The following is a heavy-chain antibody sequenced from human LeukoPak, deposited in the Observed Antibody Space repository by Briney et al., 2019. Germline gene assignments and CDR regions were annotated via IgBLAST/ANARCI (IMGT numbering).Heavy chain of an antibody. D-gene: IGHD1/OR15-1a*01. Sequence: SETLSLTCTVSGGSMSSGGYYWSWIRQHPGKGLEWIAYISYSRSTYYNPFLKGRVTMSVDTSKNQFSLVLTSVTAADTAVYYCASTNSDYFDYWGQGTLVTVSS. CDR2: ISYSRST. J-gene: IGHJ4*02. CDR3: ASTNSDYFDY. CDR1: GGSMSSGGYY. V-gene: IGHV4-31*03.